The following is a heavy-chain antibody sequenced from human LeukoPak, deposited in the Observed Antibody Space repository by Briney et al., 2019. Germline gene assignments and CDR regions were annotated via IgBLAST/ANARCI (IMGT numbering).Heavy chain of an antibody. V-gene: IGHV3-30*02. Sequence: GGSLRLSCAGSGLSFSSYGMHWVRQAPGKGLEWMAFIRSDGSNKYYADSVKGRFTIPRDNSKNTLYLQMNSLRAEDTAVYYCARDLAIFDYWGQGTLVTVSS. CDR2: IRSDGSNK. CDR3: ARDLAIFDY. CDR1: GLSFSSYG. J-gene: IGHJ4*02.